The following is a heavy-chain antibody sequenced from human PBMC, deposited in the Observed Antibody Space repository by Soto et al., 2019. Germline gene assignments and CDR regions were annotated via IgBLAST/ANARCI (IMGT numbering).Heavy chain of an antibody. J-gene: IGHJ4*02. CDR2: INAGNGNT. CDR3: ARVRIADCTNGVCPWPFDY. Sequence: ASVKVSCRASGYTFTSYAMHWVRQAPGQRLEWMGWINAGNGNTKYSQKFQGSVTITRDTSASTAYMELSSLRSEDTAVYYCARVRIADCTNGVCPWPFDYWGQGTLVTVSS. D-gene: IGHD2-8*01. CDR1: GYTFTSYA. V-gene: IGHV1-3*01.